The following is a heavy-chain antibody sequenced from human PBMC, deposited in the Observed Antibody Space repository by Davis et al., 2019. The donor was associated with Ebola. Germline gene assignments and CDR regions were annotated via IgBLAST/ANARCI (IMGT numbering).Heavy chain of an antibody. V-gene: IGHV3-73*01. CDR2: IRSKANSYAT. CDR3: TITTVHVDY. Sequence: GESLIISCAASGFTFSGSAMHSVRQASGKGLEWDGRIRSKANSYATAYAASVKGRFTISRDDSKNTAYLQMNSLKTEDTAVYYCTITTVHVDYWGQGTLVTVSS. CDR1: GFTFSGSA. D-gene: IGHD4-17*01. J-gene: IGHJ4*02.